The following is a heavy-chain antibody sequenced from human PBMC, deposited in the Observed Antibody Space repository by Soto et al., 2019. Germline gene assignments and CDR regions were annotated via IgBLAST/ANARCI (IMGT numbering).Heavy chain of an antibody. CDR1: GYSMTSGGYY. CDR3: ATLLGSHQHYYFGIDV. V-gene: IGHV4-31*03. Sequence: QMQLQESGPELVKPSQTLSLICTVSGYSMTSGGYYWSWIRHLPGKGLEWIGYIYYSGGTQLNPSLKSRVSMSVDTSKNQFSLRLSSVTAADTAVYYCATLLGSHQHYYFGIDVWGQGTTVTVSS. D-gene: IGHD2-2*01. CDR2: IYYSGGT. J-gene: IGHJ6*02.